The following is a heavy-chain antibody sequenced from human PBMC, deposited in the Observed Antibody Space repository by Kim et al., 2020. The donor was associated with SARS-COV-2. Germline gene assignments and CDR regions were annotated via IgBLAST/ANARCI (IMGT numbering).Heavy chain of an antibody. V-gene: IGHV4-4*02. CDR2: IYHSGST. CDR3: ARLGHIAAAGTPS. D-gene: IGHD6-13*01. Sequence: SETLSLTCAVSGGSISSSNWWSWVRQPPGKGLEWIGEIYHSGSTNYNPSLKSRVTISVDKSKNQFSLKLSSVTAADTAVYYCARLGHIAAAGTPSWGQGTLVTVSS. CDR1: GGSISSSNW. J-gene: IGHJ5*02.